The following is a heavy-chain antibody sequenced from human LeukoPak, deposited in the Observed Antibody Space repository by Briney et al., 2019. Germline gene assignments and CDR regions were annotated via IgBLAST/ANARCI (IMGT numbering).Heavy chain of an antibody. V-gene: IGHV3-23*01. CDR3: AKSVVVITFRFDD. CDR2: INGGGSNT. D-gene: IGHD2-15*01. Sequence: GGSLRLSCAASGLPFNTYVMSWVRQAPGKGLEWVSAINGGGSNTYYADAAKGRFTISRDNSKNMVYLQMNDLRADDTAAYYCAKSVVVITFRFDDWGQGALVTVSS. J-gene: IGHJ4*02. CDR1: GLPFNTYV.